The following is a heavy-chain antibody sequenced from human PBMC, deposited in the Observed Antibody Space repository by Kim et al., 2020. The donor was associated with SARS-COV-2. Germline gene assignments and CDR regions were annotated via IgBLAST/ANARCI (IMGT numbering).Heavy chain of an antibody. CDR3: ARGHRYSSGLNDY. J-gene: IGHJ4*02. CDR1: GGSFSGYY. D-gene: IGHD6-19*01. Sequence: SETLSLTCAVYGGSFSGYYWSWIRQPPGKGLEWIGEINHSGSTNYNPSLKSRVTISVDTSKNQFSLKLSSVTAADTAVYYCARGHRYSSGLNDYWGQGTLVTVSS. CDR2: INHSGST. V-gene: IGHV4-34*01.